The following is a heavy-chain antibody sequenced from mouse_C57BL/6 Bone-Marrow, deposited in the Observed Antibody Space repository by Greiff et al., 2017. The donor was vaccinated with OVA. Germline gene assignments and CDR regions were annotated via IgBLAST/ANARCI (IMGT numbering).Heavy chain of an antibody. J-gene: IGHJ4*01. D-gene: IGHD1-1*01. CDR3: ARRYYGSREDAMDY. V-gene: IGHV5-6*01. Sequence: VQLQQSGGDLVKPGGSLKLSCAASGFTFSSYCMSLVRQTPATRLEWVATISSNGSYHYYPDNVKGRFTISQDNAKNTLYMQMSSLKSEDTAMYYCARRYYGSREDAMDYWGKGTSVTVSS. CDR1: GFTFSSYC. CDR2: ISSNGSYH.